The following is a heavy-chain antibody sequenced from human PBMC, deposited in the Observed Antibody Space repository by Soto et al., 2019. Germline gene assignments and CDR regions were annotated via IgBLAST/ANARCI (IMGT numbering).Heavy chain of an antibody. D-gene: IGHD6-19*01. V-gene: IGHV1-3*01. CDR2: INAGNGNT. Sequence: ASVKVSCKASGYTFTSYAIHWVRQAPGQRLEWMGWINAGNGNTKYSQKFQGRVTITRDTSASTAYMELSSLRSEDTAAYYCARAVAVPADFDYWGQGTLVTVSS. CDR3: ARAVAVPADFDY. J-gene: IGHJ4*02. CDR1: GYTFTSYA.